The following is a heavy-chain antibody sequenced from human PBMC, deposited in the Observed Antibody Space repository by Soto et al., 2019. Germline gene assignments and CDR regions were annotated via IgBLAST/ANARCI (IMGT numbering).Heavy chain of an antibody. V-gene: IGHV3-23*01. Sequence: PGGSLRLSCAASGFTFSSYGMHWVRQAPGKGLEWVSTTGPSGMYYTDSVKGRFTISRDNSKNTLFLQMNSLRVDDTAIYYCARLTASWGQGALVTVSS. CDR2: TGPSGM. CDR3: ARLTAS. CDR1: GFTFSSYG. J-gene: IGHJ5*02.